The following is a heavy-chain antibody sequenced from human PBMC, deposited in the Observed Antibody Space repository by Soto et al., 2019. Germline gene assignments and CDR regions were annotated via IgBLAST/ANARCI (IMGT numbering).Heavy chain of an antibody. J-gene: IGHJ6*02. CDR3: ARDRGGAIWSGYDISARTYGMDV. D-gene: IGHD3-3*01. CDR1: GGSISSYY. CDR2: IYYSGST. Sequence: LSLTCTVSGGSISSYYWSWIRQPPGKGLEWIGYIYYSGSTNYNPSLKSRVTISVDTSKNQFSLKLSSVTAADTAVYYCARDRGGAIWSGYDISARTYGMDVWGQGTTVTVYS. V-gene: IGHV4-59*01.